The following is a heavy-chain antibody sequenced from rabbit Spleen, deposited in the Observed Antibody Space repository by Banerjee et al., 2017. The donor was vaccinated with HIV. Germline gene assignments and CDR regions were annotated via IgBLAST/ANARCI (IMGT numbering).Heavy chain of an antibody. CDR2: IDTSDGDT. V-gene: IGHV1S45*01. D-gene: IGHD6-1*01. J-gene: IGHJ6*01. CDR1: GFSFSSNW. CDR3: ARGDGYAYGGYDL. Sequence: LEESGGGLVKPGGTLTLTCTVSGFSFSSNWICWVRQAPGKGLEWIACIDTSDGDTDYANWPKGRFTISKASSTTVTLQMTSLTAADTATYFCARGDGYAYGGYDLWGPGTLVTVS.